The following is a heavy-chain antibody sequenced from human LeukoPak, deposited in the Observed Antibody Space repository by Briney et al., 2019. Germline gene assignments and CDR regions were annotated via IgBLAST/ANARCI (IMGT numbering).Heavy chain of an antibody. V-gene: IGHV4-39*01. CDR1: GGSISSSSYY. CDR2: IYYSGST. J-gene: IGHJ4*02. CDR3: ARQHDDYSNHFDY. D-gene: IGHD4-11*01. Sequence: KPSETLSLTCTVSGGSISSSSYYWGWIRQPPGKGLEWIGSIYYSGSTYYNPSLKSRVTISVDTSKNQFSLKLSSVTAADPAVYYCARQHDDYSNHFDYWGRGTLVTVSS.